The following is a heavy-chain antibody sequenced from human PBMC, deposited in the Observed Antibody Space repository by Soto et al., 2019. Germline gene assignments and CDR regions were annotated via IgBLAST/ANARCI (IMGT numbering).Heavy chain of an antibody. J-gene: IGHJ5*02. CDR3: ARTGTTSWFDP. Sequence: QLQLQESGPGLVKPSETLSLTCTVSGGSISSSSYYWGWIRQPPGKGLEWIGSIYYSGSTYYNPSLKSRVTISVDTSKNQFSLKLSSVTAADTAVYYCARTGTTSWFDPWGQGTLVTVSS. CDR1: GGSISSSSYY. CDR2: IYYSGST. D-gene: IGHD1-7*01. V-gene: IGHV4-39*01.